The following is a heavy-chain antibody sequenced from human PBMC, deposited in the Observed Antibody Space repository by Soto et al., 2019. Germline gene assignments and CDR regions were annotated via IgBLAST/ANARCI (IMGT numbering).Heavy chain of an antibody. Sequence: SETLSLTCAVYGGSFSGYYWSWIRQPPGKGLEWIGEINQSGSTNYNPSLKSRVTISVDTSKNQFSLKLSSVTAVDTAVYYCARTGGPIWSGSYIDSWGQGTLVTVS. D-gene: IGHD3-3*01. CDR3: ARTGGPIWSGSYIDS. V-gene: IGHV4-34*01. CDR2: INQSGST. J-gene: IGHJ4*02. CDR1: GGSFSGYY.